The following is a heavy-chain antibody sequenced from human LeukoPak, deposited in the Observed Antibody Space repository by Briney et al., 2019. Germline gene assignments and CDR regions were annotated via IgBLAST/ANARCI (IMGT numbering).Heavy chain of an antibody. D-gene: IGHD3-22*01. CDR3: AKDHYDISGYYFDDAFDI. V-gene: IGHV3-23*01. CDR1: GFTFSSYA. J-gene: IGHJ3*02. Sequence: GGSLRLSCAASGFTFSSYAMSWVRQAPGKGLEWVSAISGSGGSTYYADSVKGRFTISRDNSKNTLYLQMNSLRAEDTAVYYCAKDHYDISGYYFDDAFDIWGQGTMVTVSS. CDR2: ISGSGGST.